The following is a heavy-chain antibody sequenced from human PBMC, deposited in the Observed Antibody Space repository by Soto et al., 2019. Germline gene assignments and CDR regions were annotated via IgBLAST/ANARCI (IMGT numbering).Heavy chain of an antibody. Sequence: SVKVSCKASGFTFSTSAVQWVRQARGQRPEWMGWIVGGSGDTNYAQNSQERVIITRDMSTSTVYMELSSLRSDDTAVYFCAARRSGLYAMDVWGQGTTVTVSS. CDR3: AARRSGLYAMDV. V-gene: IGHV1-58*01. CDR2: IVGGSGDT. CDR1: GFTFSTSA. D-gene: IGHD1-26*01. J-gene: IGHJ6*02.